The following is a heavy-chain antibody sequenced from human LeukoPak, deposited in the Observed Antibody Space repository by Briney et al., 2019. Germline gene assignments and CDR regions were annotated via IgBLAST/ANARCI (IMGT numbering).Heavy chain of an antibody. D-gene: IGHD2-21*01. CDR3: ARDVDPGNHYYYGMDV. CDR2: IWYDGSNK. V-gene: IGHV3-33*01. J-gene: IGHJ6*02. CDR1: GFTFSSYG. Sequence: GRSLRLSCAASGFTFSSYGMHWVRQAPGKGLEWVAVIWYDGSNKYYADSVKGRFTISRDNSKNTLYLQMNSLRAEDTAVYYCARDVDPGNHYYYGMDVWGQGTTVTVSS.